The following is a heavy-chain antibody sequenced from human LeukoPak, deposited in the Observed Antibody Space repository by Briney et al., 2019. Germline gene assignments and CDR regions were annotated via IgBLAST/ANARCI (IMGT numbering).Heavy chain of an antibody. CDR2: INHSGST. J-gene: IGHJ4*02. V-gene: IGHV4-34*01. CDR3: ASRSIAVAGTEGNFDY. D-gene: IGHD6-19*01. Sequence: SETLSLTCAVYGGSFSGYYWSWIRQPPGKGLEWIGEINHSGSTNYNPSLKSRVTISVDTSKNQFSLKLSSVTAADTAVYYCASRSIAVAGTEGNFDYWGLGTLVTVSS. CDR1: GGSFSGYY.